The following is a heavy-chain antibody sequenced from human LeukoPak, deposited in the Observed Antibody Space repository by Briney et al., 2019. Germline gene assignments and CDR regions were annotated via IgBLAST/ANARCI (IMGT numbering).Heavy chain of an antibody. CDR3: ASLRRRLRYYYYYYMDV. Sequence: SETLSLTCTVSGGSISSSSYYWGWIRQPPGKGLEWIGEINHSGSTNYNPSLKSRVTISVDTSKNQFSLKLSSVTAADTAVYYCASLRRRLRYYYYYYMDVWGKGTTVTVSS. CDR2: INHSGST. V-gene: IGHV4-39*07. D-gene: IGHD4-17*01. CDR1: GGSISSSSYY. J-gene: IGHJ6*03.